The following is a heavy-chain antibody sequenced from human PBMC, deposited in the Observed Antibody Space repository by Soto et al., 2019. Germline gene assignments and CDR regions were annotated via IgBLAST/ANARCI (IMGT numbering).Heavy chain of an antibody. J-gene: IGHJ4*02. CDR2: LYHSGST. V-gene: IGHV4-4*02. Sequence: QVQLQESGPGLVEPSGTLSLTCAVSGDSITSSHWWSWVRQPPGKGLEWIGELYHSGSTNYNPSLKSRVTRSVDKSRSTGSARLRSVTAAHTAVYYCARRSTVVTPTPFDYWGQGTLVTVSS. D-gene: IGHD4-17*01. CDR3: ARRSTVVTPTPFDY. CDR1: GDSITSSHW.